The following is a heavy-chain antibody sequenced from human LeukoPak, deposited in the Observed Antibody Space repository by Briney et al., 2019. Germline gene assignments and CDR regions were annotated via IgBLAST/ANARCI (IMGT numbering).Heavy chain of an antibody. Sequence: GGSLRLSCEASGFTFSTFTMSWVRQAPGKGLEWVSGISGSGDKTYYADSVKGRFTISRDNSKNTLYLQMNSLRAEDTAVYYCAKASLRIAAAAHLDYWGQGTLVTVSS. CDR1: GFTFSTFT. J-gene: IGHJ4*02. V-gene: IGHV3-23*01. CDR3: AKASLRIAAAAHLDY. D-gene: IGHD6-13*01. CDR2: ISGSGDKT.